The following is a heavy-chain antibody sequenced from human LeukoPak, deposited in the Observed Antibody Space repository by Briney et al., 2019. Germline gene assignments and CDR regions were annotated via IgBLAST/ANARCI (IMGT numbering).Heavy chain of an antibody. CDR3: ARHAYRSGWLDF. J-gene: IGHJ4*02. Sequence: KPSETLSLTCTVSGGFISSSSYYWGWIRQPPGKGLEWIGTIYYSGGTYYNPSLDSRVTISVDTSKNQFSLRLSSVTAADTAVYYCARHAYRSGWLDFWGQGTLVTVSS. V-gene: IGHV4-39*01. CDR1: GGFISSSSYY. D-gene: IGHD6-19*01. CDR2: IYYSGGT.